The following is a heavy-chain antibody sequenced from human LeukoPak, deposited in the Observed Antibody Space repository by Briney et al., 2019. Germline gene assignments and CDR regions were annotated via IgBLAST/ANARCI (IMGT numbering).Heavy chain of an antibody. D-gene: IGHD3-22*01. J-gene: IGHJ1*01. CDR2: INPNSGGT. CDR3: AGASYDSSDYEYFQH. CDR1: GYTFTGYY. Sequence: VASVKVSCKASGYTFTGYYMHWVRQAPGQGLEWMGWINPNSGGTNYAQKFQGRVTMTRDTSISTAYMELSRLRSDDTAVYYCAGASYDSSDYEYFQHWGQGTLVTVSS. V-gene: IGHV1-2*02.